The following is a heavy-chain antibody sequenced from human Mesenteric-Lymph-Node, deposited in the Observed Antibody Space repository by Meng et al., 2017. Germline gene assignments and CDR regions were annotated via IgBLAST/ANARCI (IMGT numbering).Heavy chain of an antibody. J-gene: IGHJ5*02. CDR1: GYTFTSYG. CDR3: ARKWFGEFMNWFDP. Sequence: QVSRVLSGAEVKKPGSTVQFSDEACGYTFTSYGIRWLRQATGQVLEWMGWISAYNRNTNYAQKLQGRVTMTTDTSTSTAYMELRSLRSDDTAVYYCARKWFGEFMNWFDPWGQGTLVTVSS. V-gene: IGHV1-18*04. D-gene: IGHD3-10*01. CDR2: ISAYNRNT.